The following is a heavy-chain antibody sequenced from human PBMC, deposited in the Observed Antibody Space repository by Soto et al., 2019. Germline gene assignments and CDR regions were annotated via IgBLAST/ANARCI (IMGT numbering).Heavy chain of an antibody. J-gene: IGHJ2*01. V-gene: IGHV1-2*02. CDR3: ARSNGPDWYFDL. CDR1: GYTFTDYY. CDR2: INPYSGVT. Sequence: VQLVQSGAEVKKPGASVKVSCKASGYTFTDYYIHWVRQAPGQGLEWMGWINPYSGVTNYAQKFQGRVTMTRDTSISTAYMELSRPRSDDTAVYYCARSNGPDWYFDLWGRGTLVTVSS.